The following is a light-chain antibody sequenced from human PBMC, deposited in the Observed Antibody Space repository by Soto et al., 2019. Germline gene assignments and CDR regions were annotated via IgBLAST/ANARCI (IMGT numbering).Light chain of an antibody. V-gene: IGKV1-39*01. J-gene: IGKJ2*01. CDR1: QSITTH. CDR2: AAS. CDR3: QQSYSTPTPHT. Sequence: DIQMTQSPSSLSASVGDRVAITCRASQSITTHVNWYQQKPGKAPKLLIYAASILQSGVPSRFSGSGSRTDFPLTISILQSEDFATYYCQQSYSTPTPHTFGQATKLEIK.